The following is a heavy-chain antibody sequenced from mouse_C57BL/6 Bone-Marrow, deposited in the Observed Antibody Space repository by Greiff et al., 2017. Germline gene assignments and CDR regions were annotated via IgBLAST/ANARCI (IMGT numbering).Heavy chain of an antibody. CDR2: ISDGGSYT. CDR3: AREGCYYGRGEYYFDD. Sequence: EVKLMESGGGLVKPGGSLKLSCAASGFTFSSYAMSWVRQTPEKRLEWVATISDGGSYTYYPDNVKGRFTISRDNAKNNLYLQMSHLKSEDTAMYYCAREGCYYGRGEYYFDDWGQGTTLTVSS. V-gene: IGHV5-4*01. J-gene: IGHJ2*01. CDR1: GFTFSSYA. D-gene: IGHD1-1*01.